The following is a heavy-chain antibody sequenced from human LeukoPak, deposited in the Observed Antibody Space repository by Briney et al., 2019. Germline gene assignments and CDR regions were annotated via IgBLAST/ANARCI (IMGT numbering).Heavy chain of an antibody. CDR3: ARSTGFQR. J-gene: IGHJ1*01. CDR2: VSGSGGTT. Sequence: GGSLRLSCAASGFTFSTYAMSWVRQAPGKGLEWVSAVSGSGGTTYYADSVKGRFTISRDNAKNSLYLQMNSLRAEDTAVYYCARSTGFQRWGQGTLVTVSS. V-gene: IGHV3-23*01. CDR1: GFTFSTYA.